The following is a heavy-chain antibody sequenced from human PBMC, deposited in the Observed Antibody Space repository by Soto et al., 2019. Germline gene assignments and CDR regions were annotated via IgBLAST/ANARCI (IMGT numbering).Heavy chain of an antibody. D-gene: IGHD3-3*01. CDR2: IIPILGIA. CDR1: GGTFSSYT. CDR3: ARDFWSGSVDYYYYMDV. Sequence: SVKVSCKASGGTFSSYTISWVRQAPGQGLEWMGRIIPILGIANYAQKLQGRVTITADKSTSTAYMELSSLRSEDTAVYYCARDFWSGSVDYYYYMDVWGKGTTVTV. J-gene: IGHJ6*03. V-gene: IGHV1-69*02.